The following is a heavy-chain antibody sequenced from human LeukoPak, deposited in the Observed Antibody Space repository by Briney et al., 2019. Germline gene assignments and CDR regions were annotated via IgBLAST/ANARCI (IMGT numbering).Heavy chain of an antibody. Sequence: AAVKVSCKTSGFTFTGHYMHWLRQAPGQGLEFMGWIHPSTGNPAYAQGFSGRFVFSLDTSVTTTYLQISDLKAEDTAVYFCARALDSLGGLSLPDYWGQGTLVTVSS. CDR3: ARALDSLGGLSLPDY. J-gene: IGHJ4*02. D-gene: IGHD3-16*02. CDR1: GFTFTGHY. CDR2: IHPSTGNP. V-gene: IGHV7-4-1*02.